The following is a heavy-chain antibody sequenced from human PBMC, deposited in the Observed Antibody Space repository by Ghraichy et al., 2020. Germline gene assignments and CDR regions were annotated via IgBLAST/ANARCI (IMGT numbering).Heavy chain of an antibody. D-gene: IGHD5-24*01. Sequence: SETLSLTCTVSGGSISSYYWSWIRQPPGKGLEWIGYIYYSGSTNYNPSLKSRVTISVDTSKNQFSLKLSSVTAADTAVYYCARAGVRWLQFAFDIWGQGTMVTVSS. V-gene: IGHV4-59*01. J-gene: IGHJ3*02. CDR3: ARAGVRWLQFAFDI. CDR2: IYYSGST. CDR1: GGSISSYY.